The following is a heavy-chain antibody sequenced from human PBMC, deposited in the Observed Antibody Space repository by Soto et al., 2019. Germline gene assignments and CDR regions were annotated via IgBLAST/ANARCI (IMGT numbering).Heavy chain of an antibody. V-gene: IGHV1-69*13. CDR2: IIPIFGTA. J-gene: IGHJ6*02. CDR3: ASTVPTSYYYGMDV. D-gene: IGHD4-17*01. CDR1: GGTFSSYA. Sequence: SVKVSCKDSGGTFSSYAISWVRQAPGQGLEWMGGIIPIFGTANYAQKFQGRVTITADEFTSTAYMELSSLRSEDTAVYYCASTVPTSYYYGMDVGGQGTTITVSS.